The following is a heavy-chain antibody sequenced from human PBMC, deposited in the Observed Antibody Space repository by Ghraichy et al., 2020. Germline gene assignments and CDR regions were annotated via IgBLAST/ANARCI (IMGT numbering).Heavy chain of an antibody. J-gene: IGHJ4*02. Sequence: SETLSLTCTVSGGSISSSNWWSWVRQPPGKGLEWIGEIYHSGSTNYNPSLKSRVTISVDKSKNQFSLKLSSVTAADTAVYYCASLQRDYEHTYGLYYFDYWGQGTLVTVSS. V-gene: IGHV4-4*02. D-gene: IGHD4-17*01. CDR1: GGSISSSNW. CDR2: IYHSGST. CDR3: ASLQRDYEHTYGLYYFDY.